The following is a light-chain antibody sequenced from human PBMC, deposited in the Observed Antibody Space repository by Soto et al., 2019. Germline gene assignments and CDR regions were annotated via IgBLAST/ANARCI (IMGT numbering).Light chain of an antibody. CDR2: EVS. V-gene: IGLV2-14*01. CDR3: SSYTSSSIDDV. J-gene: IGLJ1*01. CDR1: SSDVGGYNY. Sequence: QSVLTQPASVSGSPGLSITISCTGTSSDVGGYNYVSWYQQHPGKAPKLMIYEVSNRPSGVSNRFSGSKSGNTASLTISGLQAEDEADYYCSSYTSSSIDDVFGTGTKLTVL.